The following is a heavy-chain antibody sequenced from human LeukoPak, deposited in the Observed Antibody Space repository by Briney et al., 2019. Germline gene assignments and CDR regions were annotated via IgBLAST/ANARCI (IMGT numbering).Heavy chain of an antibody. CDR1: GGSISSYY. V-gene: IGHV4-59*08. CDR2: IYYSGST. D-gene: IGHD3-22*01. CDR3: ASGADYYDSSGQIDY. J-gene: IGHJ4*02. Sequence: PSETLSLICTVSGGSISSYYWSWIRQPPGKGLEWIGYIYYSGSTNYNPSLKSRVTISVDTSKNQFSLKLSSVTAADTAVYYCASGADYYDSSGQIDYWGQGTLVTVSS.